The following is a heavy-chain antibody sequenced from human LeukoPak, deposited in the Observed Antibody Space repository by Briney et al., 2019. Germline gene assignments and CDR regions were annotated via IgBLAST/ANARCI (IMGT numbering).Heavy chain of an antibody. V-gene: IGHV1-18*01. Sequence: GASVTVSYPASGYTFTNYDITWVRQAPGKGLEWMGWISTYDSNTNYAQKLQDKFTMTTDTSTSTAYMELRNLRSDDTAVYYCARGGGEPGDYWGQGTLVTVSS. CDR3: ARGGGEPGDY. J-gene: IGHJ4*02. D-gene: IGHD1-26*01. CDR1: GYTFTNYD. CDR2: ISTYDSNT.